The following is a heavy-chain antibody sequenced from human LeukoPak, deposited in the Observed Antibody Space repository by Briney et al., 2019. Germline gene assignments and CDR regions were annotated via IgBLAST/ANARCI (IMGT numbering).Heavy chain of an antibody. D-gene: IGHD4-17*01. CDR2: MNPNSGNT. CDR3: ARIHGEDRDY. J-gene: IGHJ4*02. V-gene: IGHV1-8*01. Sequence: ASVKVSCKASGYTFTSYDINWVRQATGQGLEWMGWMNPNSGNTGYAQKFQGRVTMTRNTSISTAYMELSSLRPEDAAVYYCARIHGEDRDYWGQGTLVTVSS. CDR1: GYTFTSYD.